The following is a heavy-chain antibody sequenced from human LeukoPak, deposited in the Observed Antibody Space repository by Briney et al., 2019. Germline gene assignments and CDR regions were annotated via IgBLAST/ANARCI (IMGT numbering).Heavy chain of an antibody. CDR1: GGTFSSYA. CDR2: IIPIFGTA. CDR3: ARPEDWNDQGFDY. J-gene: IGHJ4*02. Sequence: ASVKDSCKASGGTFSSYAISWVRQAPGQGLEWMGGIIPIFGTANYAQKFQGRVTITADESASTAYMELSSLGSEDTAVYYCARPEDWNDQGFDYWGQGTLVTVSS. D-gene: IGHD1-1*01. V-gene: IGHV1-69*13.